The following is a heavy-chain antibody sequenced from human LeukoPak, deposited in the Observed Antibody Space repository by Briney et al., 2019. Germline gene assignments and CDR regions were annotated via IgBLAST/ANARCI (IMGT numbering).Heavy chain of an antibody. V-gene: IGHV3-21*01. CDR2: XXGXSGSX. J-gene: IGHJ4*02. D-gene: IGHD2-21*02. CDR3: ARDTTSCGRGCYSLTDY. CDR1: XXTFXSXX. Sequence: GGSLRLSCAASXXTFXSXXXXXXXXXXXXXXXWXXSXXGXSGSXYXXDSLKGXFTVXXDNAKNSLYLQMDSLRAEDTAVYXCARDTTSCGRGCYSLTDYWGQGTLVSVSS.